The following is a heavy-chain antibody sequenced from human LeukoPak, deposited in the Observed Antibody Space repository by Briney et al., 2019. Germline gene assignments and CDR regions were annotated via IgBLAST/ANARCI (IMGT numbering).Heavy chain of an antibody. V-gene: IGHV3-23*01. CDR1: GFTFSSYG. D-gene: IGHD3-22*01. J-gene: IGHJ4*02. Sequence: GGTLRLSCAASGFTFSSYGMSWVRQAPGKGLEWVSAISGSGGSTYYADSVKGRFTISRDNSKNTLYLQMNSLRAEDTAVYYCAKAFRYYYDSSGYLLTSYWGQGTLVTVSS. CDR2: ISGSGGST. CDR3: AKAFRYYYDSSGYLLTSY.